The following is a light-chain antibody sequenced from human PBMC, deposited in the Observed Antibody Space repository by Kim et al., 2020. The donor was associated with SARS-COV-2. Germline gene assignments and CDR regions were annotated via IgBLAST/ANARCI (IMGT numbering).Light chain of an antibody. Sequence: PGEGTTPRTRATQNASSNYLGWYQHKPGQAPKLLIYGASALATDVPDRFSGSGAGTDFTLTISRLEPEDVATYYCHDYSSSPRTFGQGTKVDIK. CDR3: HDYSSSPRT. V-gene: IGKV3-20*01. CDR1: QNASSNY. CDR2: GAS. J-gene: IGKJ1*01.